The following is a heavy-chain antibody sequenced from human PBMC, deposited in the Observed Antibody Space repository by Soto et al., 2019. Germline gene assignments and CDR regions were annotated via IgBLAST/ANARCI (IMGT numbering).Heavy chain of an antibody. D-gene: IGHD2-15*01. CDR2: IYYSGST. CDR3: ARRRLRGLDYYYYYGMAV. Sequence: QLQLQESGPGLVKPSETLSLTCTVSGGSISSSSYYWGWIRQPPGKGLEWIGSIYYSGSTYYNPSLRSRVTISVDTSKNQFSLKLSSVTAADTAVYYCARRRLRGLDYYYYYGMAVWGQGTTVTVSS. CDR1: GGSISSSSYY. J-gene: IGHJ6*02. V-gene: IGHV4-39*01.